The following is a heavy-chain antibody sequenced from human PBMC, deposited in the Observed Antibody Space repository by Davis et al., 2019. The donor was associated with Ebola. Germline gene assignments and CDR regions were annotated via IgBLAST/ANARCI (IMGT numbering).Heavy chain of an antibody. D-gene: IGHD3-10*01. CDR1: GYTFTSYY. V-gene: IGHV1-18*04. CDR2: VSGYTGNT. J-gene: IGHJ4*02. Sequence: AASVTVSCKASGYTFTSYYMHWVRPAPGQGLEWKGWVSGYTGNTFYAQKFQGRVSMTTDASTTTAYLELRSLRSDDTAVYFCARGTYFDYWGQGTLVTVSS. CDR3: ARGTYFDY.